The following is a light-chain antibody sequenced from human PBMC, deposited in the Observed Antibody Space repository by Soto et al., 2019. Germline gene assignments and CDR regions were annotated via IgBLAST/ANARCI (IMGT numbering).Light chain of an antibody. CDR1: QSISSY. Sequence: DIQMTQSPSSLSASVGDRVTITCRASQSISSYLNWYQQKPGKAPKLLIYAASSLQSGVPSRFSGSGSGTDFTLTISSLQPEDFATYYCQQSYSTPLPFGQGTRLEMK. J-gene: IGKJ5*01. CDR3: QQSYSTPLP. V-gene: IGKV1-39*01. CDR2: AAS.